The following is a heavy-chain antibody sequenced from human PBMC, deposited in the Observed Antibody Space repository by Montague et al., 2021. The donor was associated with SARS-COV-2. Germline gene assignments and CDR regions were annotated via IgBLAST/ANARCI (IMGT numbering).Heavy chain of an antibody. CDR3: ARGPPGYYAVLTGWRRPPYPAS. J-gene: IGHJ5*02. V-gene: IGHV4-34*01. CDR2: INHSGRT. D-gene: IGHD3-9*01. CDR1: GGSFSGYS. Sequence: SETLSLTCAVYGGSFSGYSWNWIRQTAGKGLEWIGEINHSGRTNNTPSLKTRVSISVDTSKNQVSLKLSSVIAADTAVYYCARGPPGYYAVLTGWRRPPYPASWGPGAPVTVSS.